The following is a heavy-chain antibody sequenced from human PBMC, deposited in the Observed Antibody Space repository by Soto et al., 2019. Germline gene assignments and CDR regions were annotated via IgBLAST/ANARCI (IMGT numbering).Heavy chain of an antibody. D-gene: IGHD4-4*01. J-gene: IGHJ4*02. V-gene: IGHV3-23*01. Sequence: GGSLRLSCAASGFSFSTFGMDWVRLAPGRRLEWVSAIGASGINTYYADSVKGRFTISRDNSKNTLFLQMNSLRAEDTAIYYCAKELGHSKPFDFWGQGTLVTVSS. CDR1: GFSFSTFG. CDR2: IGASGINT. CDR3: AKELGHSKPFDF.